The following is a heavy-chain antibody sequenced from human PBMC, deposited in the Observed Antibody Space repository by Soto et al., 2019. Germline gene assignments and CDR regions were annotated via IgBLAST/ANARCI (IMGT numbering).Heavy chain of an antibody. CDR3: AKMKTYSNHLYYYYYGMDV. J-gene: IGHJ6*02. CDR2: ISYDGSNK. V-gene: IGHV3-30*18. Sequence: QVQLVESGGGVVQPGRSLRLSCAASGFTFSSYGMHWVRQAPGKGLEWVAVISYDGSNKYYADSVKGRFTISRDNSKNTLYLQMNSLRAEDTAVYYCAKMKTYSNHLYYYYYGMDVWGQGTTVTVSS. CDR1: GFTFSSYG. D-gene: IGHD4-4*01.